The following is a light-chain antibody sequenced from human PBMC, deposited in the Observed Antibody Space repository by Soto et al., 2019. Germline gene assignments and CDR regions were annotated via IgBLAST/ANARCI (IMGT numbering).Light chain of an antibody. J-gene: IGKJ1*01. Sequence: ESVSTQSPGTLSLSPGERATLFCRATQSVSSSYLAWYQQKPGQAPWLLIYGTFSRATGFPDRFSGSGSGTELTLTISRLEPEDFAGYYCQQYGSSRWTVGQGPTVDI. CDR1: QSVSSSY. CDR3: QQYGSSRWT. V-gene: IGKV3-20*01. CDR2: GTF.